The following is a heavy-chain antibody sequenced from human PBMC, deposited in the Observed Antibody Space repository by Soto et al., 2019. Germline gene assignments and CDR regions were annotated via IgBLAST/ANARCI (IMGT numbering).Heavy chain of an antibody. CDR2: ISYDGSNK. CDR3: ARDLEGH. J-gene: IGHJ1*01. Sequence: QVQLVESGGGVVQPGRSLRLSCAASGFTFSSYAMHWVRQAPGKGLEWVAVISYDGSNKYYADSVKGRFTISRDNSKNTLYLQMNSLRAEDTAVYYCARDLEGHWGQGTLVTVSS. CDR1: GFTFSSYA. V-gene: IGHV3-30-3*01.